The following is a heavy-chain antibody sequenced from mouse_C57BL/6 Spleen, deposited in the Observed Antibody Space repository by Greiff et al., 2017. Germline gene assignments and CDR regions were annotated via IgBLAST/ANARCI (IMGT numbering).Heavy chain of an antibody. Sequence: QVQLQQSGPELVKPGASVKISCKASGYAFSSSWMNWVKQRPGKGLEWIGRIYPGDGDTNYNGKFKGKATLTADKSSSTAYMQLSSLTSEDSAVYFCAREEGITTVVAHYYAMDYWGQGTSVTVSS. CDR2: IYPGDGDT. D-gene: IGHD1-1*01. V-gene: IGHV1-82*01. CDR3: AREEGITTVVAHYYAMDY. J-gene: IGHJ4*01. CDR1: GYAFSSSW.